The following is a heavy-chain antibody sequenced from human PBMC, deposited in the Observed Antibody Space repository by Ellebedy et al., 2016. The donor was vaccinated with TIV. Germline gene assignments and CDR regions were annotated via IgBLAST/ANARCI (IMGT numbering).Heavy chain of an antibody. V-gene: IGHV1-46*01. CDR1: GYTFTGYY. CDR3: ARDFRRSGSSNYYYGMDV. J-gene: IGHJ6*02. Sequence: AASVKVSCKASGYTFTGYYLHWVRQAPGQALEWMGMINPSGRSTTYAQKFQGRVTMTRDTSTSTVYMELSSLRSEDTAVYYCARDFRRSGSSNYYYGMDVWGQGTTVTVSS. CDR2: INPSGRST. D-gene: IGHD3-10*01.